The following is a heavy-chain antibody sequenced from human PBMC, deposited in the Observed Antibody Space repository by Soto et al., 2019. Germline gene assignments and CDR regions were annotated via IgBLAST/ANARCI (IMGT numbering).Heavy chain of an antibody. D-gene: IGHD1-26*01. CDR3: AREGMGAGYYMDV. CDR2: IIPILGIA. CDR1: GGTFSSYT. V-gene: IGHV1-69*04. Sequence: SVKVSCKASGGTFSSYTISWVRQAPGQGLEWMGRIIPILGIANYAQKFQGRVTITADKSTSTAYMELSSLRSEDTAVYYCAREGMGAGYYMDVWGKGTTVTVSS. J-gene: IGHJ6*03.